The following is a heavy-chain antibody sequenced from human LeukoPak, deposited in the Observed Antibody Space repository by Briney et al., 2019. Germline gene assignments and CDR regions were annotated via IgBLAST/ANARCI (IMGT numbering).Heavy chain of an antibody. Sequence: SETLSLTCTVSGYSISSGYYWGWIRQPPGKGLEWIGSIYHSGSTYYNPSLKSRVTISVDTSKNQFSLKLSSVTAADTAVYYCARLDYAPYYFDHWGQGALVTVSS. J-gene: IGHJ4*02. CDR1: GYSISSGYY. CDR2: IYHSGST. D-gene: IGHD3-10*01. V-gene: IGHV4-38-2*02. CDR3: ARLDYAPYYFDH.